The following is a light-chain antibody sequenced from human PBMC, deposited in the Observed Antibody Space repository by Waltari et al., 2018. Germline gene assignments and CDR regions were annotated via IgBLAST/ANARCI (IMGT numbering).Light chain of an antibody. CDR2: EVS. V-gene: IGLV2-8*01. Sequence: QSALTPPPSASGSPGQSVTLSCTGTRSAVGGYNYVSWYHQHPGKAPKLMIYEVSKRPSGVPDRFSGSKSGNTASLTVSGLQAEDEADYYCSSYAGSNNLVVFGGGTKLTVL. CDR1: RSAVGGYNY. CDR3: SSYAGSNNLVV. J-gene: IGLJ2*01.